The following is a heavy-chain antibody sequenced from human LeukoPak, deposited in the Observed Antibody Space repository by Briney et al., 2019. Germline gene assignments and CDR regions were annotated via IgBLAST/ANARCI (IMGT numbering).Heavy chain of an antibody. CDR3: ARVYCSSTSCFHYYYYMDV. CDR1: GGSISSGDYY. Sequence: SQTLSLTCTVSGGSISSGDYYWGWLRQPPGKGLEWLGYIYYSGSTYYNPSLKSRVTISVDTSKNQFSLKLSSVTAADTAVYYCARVYCSSTSCFHYYYYMDVWGKGTTVTVSS. CDR2: IYYSGST. D-gene: IGHD2-2*01. J-gene: IGHJ6*03. V-gene: IGHV4-30-4*08.